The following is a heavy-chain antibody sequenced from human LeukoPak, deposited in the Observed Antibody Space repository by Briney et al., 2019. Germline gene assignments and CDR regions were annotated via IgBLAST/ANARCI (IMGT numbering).Heavy chain of an antibody. Sequence: GSLRLSCAASGFTFSSYPMSWVRQAPGKGLEWVSAISGSGGSTYYADSVKGRFTISRDNSKNTLYLQMNSLRAEDTAVYYCAKGGYSSGWYVDWFDPWGQGTLVTVSS. CDR2: ISGSGGST. CDR3: AKGGYSSGWYVDWFDP. D-gene: IGHD6-19*01. J-gene: IGHJ5*02. CDR1: GFTFSSYP. V-gene: IGHV3-23*01.